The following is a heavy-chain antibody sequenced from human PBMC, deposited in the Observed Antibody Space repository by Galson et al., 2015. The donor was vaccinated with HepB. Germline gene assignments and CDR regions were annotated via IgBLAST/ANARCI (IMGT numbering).Heavy chain of an antibody. CDR3: ASMRLGVPAAILAFDI. CDR2: ISSSSSYI. Sequence: SLRLSCAASGFTFSSYSMNWVRQAPGKGLEWVSSISSSSSYIYYADSVKGRFTISRDNAKNSLYLQMNSLRAEDTAVYYCASMRLGVPAAILAFDIWGQGTMVTVSS. D-gene: IGHD2-2*01. CDR1: GFTFSSYS. V-gene: IGHV3-21*01. J-gene: IGHJ3*02.